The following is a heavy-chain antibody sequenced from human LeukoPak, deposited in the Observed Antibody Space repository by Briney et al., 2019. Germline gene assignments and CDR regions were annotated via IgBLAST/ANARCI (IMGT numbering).Heavy chain of an antibody. CDR3: ARVWCSSTSCYFDY. Sequence: GRSLRLSCAASGCIFSSYWMSWVRQAPGKGLKWVANIKQDGSEKYYVDSVKGRFTISRDNSKNSLYLQMNSLRDEDTAVHYCARVWCSSTSCYFDYWGQGTLVTVSS. D-gene: IGHD2-2*01. J-gene: IGHJ4*02. CDR2: IKQDGSEK. CDR1: GCIFSSYW. V-gene: IGHV3-7*01.